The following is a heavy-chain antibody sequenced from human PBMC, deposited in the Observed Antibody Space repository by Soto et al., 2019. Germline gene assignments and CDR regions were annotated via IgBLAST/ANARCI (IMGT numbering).Heavy chain of an antibody. D-gene: IGHD2-21*02. CDR3: AKDDFTDRGDNYFDY. CDR2: IGASGDIT. CDR1: VFSFTNFA. J-gene: IGHJ4*02. V-gene: IGHV3-23*01. Sequence: WWSLRLSCSASVFSFTNFAMSWFRQAPGKGLEWVAGIGASGDITWYADSVKGRLSISRDNSKNTLYLQLNSLRFEDTAVYYCAKDDFTDRGDNYFDYWGPGTLVTVSS.